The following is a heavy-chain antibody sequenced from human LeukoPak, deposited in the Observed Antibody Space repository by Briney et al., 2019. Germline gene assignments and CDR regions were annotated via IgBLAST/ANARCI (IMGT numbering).Heavy chain of an antibody. V-gene: IGHV5-51*01. J-gene: IGHJ4*02. CDR3: ARHGLYCSSTSCFVRYYFDY. CDR2: IYPGDSDT. CDR1: GYNFTSYW. Sequence: GESLKISCKGSGYNFTSYWIGWVRQMPGKGLEWMGIIYPGDSDTRYSPSFQGQVTISADKSISTAYLQWSSLKASDTAMYYCARHGLYCSSTSCFVRYYFDYWGQGTLVTVSS. D-gene: IGHD2-2*01.